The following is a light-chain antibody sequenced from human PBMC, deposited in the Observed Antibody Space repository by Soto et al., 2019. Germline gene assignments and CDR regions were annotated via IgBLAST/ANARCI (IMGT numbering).Light chain of an antibody. V-gene: IGLV2-14*01. CDR1: SSDVGGYNY. CDR3: SSYTSSSLYV. CDR2: DVS. J-gene: IGLJ1*01. Sequence: QSALTQAASVSGSPGQSITISCTGTSSDVGGYNYVSWYQQHPGKAPKLMIYDVSNRPSGVSNRFSGSKSGNTASLTISGLQAEDEADYYCSSYTSSSLYVFGTGTKVIVL.